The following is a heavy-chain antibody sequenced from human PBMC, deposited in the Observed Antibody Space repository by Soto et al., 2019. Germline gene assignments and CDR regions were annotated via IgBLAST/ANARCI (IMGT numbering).Heavy chain of an antibody. CDR1: GGSISSSSYY. V-gene: IGHV4-39*01. CDR2: IYYSGST. Sequence: PSDTLSLTCTVSGGSISSSSYYWGWIRQPPGKGLEWIGSIYYSGSTYYNPSLKSRVTISVDTSKNQFSLKLSSVTAADTAVYYCARSDCSGGSCPFDYWGQGTLVT. J-gene: IGHJ4*02. CDR3: ARSDCSGGSCPFDY. D-gene: IGHD2-15*01.